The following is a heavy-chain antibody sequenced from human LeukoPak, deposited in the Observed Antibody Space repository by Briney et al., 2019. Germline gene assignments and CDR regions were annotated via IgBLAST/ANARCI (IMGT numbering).Heavy chain of an antibody. CDR2: ITHSGST. J-gene: IGHJ4*02. Sequence: PSETLSLTCAVYGGSFSGYYWSWIRQPPGKGLEWIGEITHSGSTNYNPSLKSRVTISVDTSKNQFSLNLTSVTAADTAVYYCASRGRWGQGTLVTVSS. D-gene: IGHD3-16*01. CDR3: ASRGR. CDR1: GGSFSGYY. V-gene: IGHV4-34*01.